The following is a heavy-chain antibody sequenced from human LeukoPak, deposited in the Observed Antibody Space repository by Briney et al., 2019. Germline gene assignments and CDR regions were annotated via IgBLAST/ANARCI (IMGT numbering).Heavy chain of an antibody. CDR3: ARDMGAEAFDI. J-gene: IGHJ3*02. CDR2: ISSSSIYI. Sequence: GGSLRLSCAASGFTFSSYSMNWVRQAPGKGLEWVSSISSSSIYIFYADSVKGRFTISRDNAKNSLYLQMNSLRAEDTAVYYCARDMGAEAFDIWGQGTMVTVSP. D-gene: IGHD1-26*01. CDR1: GFTFSSYS. V-gene: IGHV3-21*01.